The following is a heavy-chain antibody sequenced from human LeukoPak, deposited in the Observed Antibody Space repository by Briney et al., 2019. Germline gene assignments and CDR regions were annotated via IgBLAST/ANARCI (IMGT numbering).Heavy chain of an antibody. CDR2: INYSGST. D-gene: IGHD3-16*01. CDR1: GGSIGSYY. Sequence: PSETLSLTCTVSGGSIGSYYWSWIRQPPGKGLEWIGYINYSGSTNYNPSLKSRVTMSVDTSKNQFSLELGSVIAADTAVYYCVRGRTHSFLGAFDYWGQGTLVTVSS. J-gene: IGHJ4*02. CDR3: VRGRTHSFLGAFDY. V-gene: IGHV4-59*01.